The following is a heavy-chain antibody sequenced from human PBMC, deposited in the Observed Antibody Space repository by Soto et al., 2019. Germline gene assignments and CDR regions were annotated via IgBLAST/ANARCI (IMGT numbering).Heavy chain of an antibody. J-gene: IGHJ4*02. Sequence: EVQLVESGGGLVKPGGSLRLSCAASGFTFSSYPMNWFRQSPGKGLEWVSSTSGTSSYINYADSLEGRFTISRDNTKNSLYLQMNSLRAEDPAIYYCARQLLWFGAPFDYWGQGTLVAVSS. CDR1: GFTFSSYP. V-gene: IGHV3-21*01. CDR2: TSGTSSYI. D-gene: IGHD3-10*01. CDR3: ARQLLWFGAPFDY.